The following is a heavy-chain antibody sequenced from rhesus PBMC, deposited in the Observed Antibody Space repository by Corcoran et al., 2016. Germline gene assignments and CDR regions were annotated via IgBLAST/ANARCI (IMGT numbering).Heavy chain of an antibody. V-gene: IGHV4-160*01. D-gene: IGHD5-42*01. CDR1: GGSISSNY. CDR2: IYGSGGST. Sequence: QVQLQESGPGLVKPSETLSLTCAVPGGSISSNYWSWIRQPPGKGLEWIGNIYGSGGSTYSNPSLKSRVTISTDASKNQFSLKLSSVTAADTAVYYCAGEGYSGYSYRLDYWGQGVLVTVSS. CDR3: AGEGYSGYSYRLDY. J-gene: IGHJ4*01.